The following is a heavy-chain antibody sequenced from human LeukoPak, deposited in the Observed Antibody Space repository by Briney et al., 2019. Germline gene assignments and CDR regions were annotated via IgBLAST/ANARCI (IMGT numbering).Heavy chain of an antibody. CDR3: TRSMYGEGRRIIDFDY. D-gene: IGHD4/OR15-4a*01. J-gene: IGHJ4*02. CDR1: GFTFSDHY. V-gene: IGHV3-72*01. CDR2: SRNKVNSYTT. Sequence: GGSLRLSCAASGFTFSDHYIDWVRQAPGKGLEWVGRSRNKVNSYTTAYAASVIGRFTVSRDDLSATMYLQMNSLKTEDTAVYYCTRSMYGEGRRIIDFDYWGQGTLLTVSS.